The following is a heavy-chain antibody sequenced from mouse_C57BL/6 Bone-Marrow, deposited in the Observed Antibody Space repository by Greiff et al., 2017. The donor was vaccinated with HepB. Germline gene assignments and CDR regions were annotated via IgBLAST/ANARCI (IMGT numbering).Heavy chain of an antibody. V-gene: IGHV1-23*01. J-gene: IGHJ1*03. CDR2: IDPETCGN. CDR3: TRKMVITTVEDV. Sequence: QVQLKQSGAELVRPGASVKLSCKASGYTFTDYEMHCVKQTPVHGLEWIGAIDPETCGNAYNQKFKGKATLTADKSSSTAYMELRILTSEDSDVYYCTRKMVITTVEDVWGTGTTVTVSS. CDR1: GYTFTDYE. D-gene: IGHD1-1*01.